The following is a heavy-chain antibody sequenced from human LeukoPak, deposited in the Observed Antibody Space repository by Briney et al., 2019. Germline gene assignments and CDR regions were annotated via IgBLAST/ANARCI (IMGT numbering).Heavy chain of an antibody. V-gene: IGHV4-39*01. CDR3: ARVDGLDHYYDSSGYYYY. CDR2: IYYSGST. D-gene: IGHD3-22*01. J-gene: IGHJ4*02. Sequence: AETLSLTCTVSGGSISSSSYYWGWIRQPPGKGLEWIGSIYYSGSTYYNPSLKSRVTISVGTSKNQFSLKLSSVTAADTAVYYCARVDGLDHYYDSSGYYYYWGQGTLVTVSS. CDR1: GGSISSSSYY.